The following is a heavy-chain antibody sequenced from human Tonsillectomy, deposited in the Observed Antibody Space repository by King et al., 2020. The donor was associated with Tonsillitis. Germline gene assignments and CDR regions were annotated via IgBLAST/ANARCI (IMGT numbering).Heavy chain of an antibody. V-gene: IGHV7-4-1*02. CDR1: GYTFTNYP. D-gene: IGHD3-10*01. J-gene: IGHJ5*02. Sequence: VQLVQSGSELKKPGASVKISCKASGYTFTNYPINWVRQAPGQGFEWMGWINTKTGNPTYAQGFTGQFVFSLDTSVSTAYLQIIGLKAEDTAVYYCARGGRAYYYGSNTPPQYNWFDPWGQGTQVIVSS. CDR3: ARGGRAYYYGSNTPPQYNWFDP. CDR2: INTKTGNP.